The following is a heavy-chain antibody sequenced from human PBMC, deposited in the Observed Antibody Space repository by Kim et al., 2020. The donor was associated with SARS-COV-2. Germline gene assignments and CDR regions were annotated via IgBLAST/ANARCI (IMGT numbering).Heavy chain of an antibody. V-gene: IGHV4-31*02. CDR3: ARGPFLIATHYFDY. Sequence: NPSLKSRVTISVDTSKNQFSLKLSSVTAADTAVYYCARGPFLIATHYFDYWGQGTLVTVSS. J-gene: IGHJ4*02.